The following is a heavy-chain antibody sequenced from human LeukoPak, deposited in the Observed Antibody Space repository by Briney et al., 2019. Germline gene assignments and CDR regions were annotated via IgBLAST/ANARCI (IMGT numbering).Heavy chain of an antibody. CDR3: ARKVRGFGEAIDY. CDR1: GFTFSHYA. V-gene: IGHV3-23*01. J-gene: IGHJ4*02. Sequence: GGSLRLSCAASGFTFSHYAMTWVRQPPGKGLEWVSGISGSGGSVYYAESVEGRFTFSRDNSKNTLYLQMNSLRAEDTAVYYCARKVRGFGEAIDYWGQGTLVTVSS. CDR2: ISGSGGSV. D-gene: IGHD3-10*01.